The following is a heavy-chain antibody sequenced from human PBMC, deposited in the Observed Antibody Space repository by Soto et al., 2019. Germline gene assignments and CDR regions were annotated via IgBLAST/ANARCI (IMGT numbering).Heavy chain of an antibody. V-gene: IGHV2-5*01. CDR2: IYWNDDK. J-gene: IGHJ4*02. CDR3: AHLQVRISIFGVEHQCPHY. CDR1: GFSLSTSGVG. Sequence: SGPTLVNPTPTLTLTCTFPGFSLSTSGVGVGWIRQPPGKALEWLALIYWNDDKRYSPSLKSRLTITKDTSKNQVVLTMTNMDPVYTATYYCAHLQVRISIFGVEHQCPHYLDQGTRDSVSS. D-gene: IGHD3-3*01.